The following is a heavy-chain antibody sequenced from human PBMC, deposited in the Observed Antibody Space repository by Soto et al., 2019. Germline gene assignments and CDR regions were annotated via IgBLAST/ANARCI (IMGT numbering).Heavy chain of an antibody. CDR3: ARGSLLYYGSGSYSLNFDY. Sequence: PGGSLRLSCAASGFTFSSYSMNWVRQAPGKGLEWVSYISSSSSTIYYADSVKGRFTISRDNAKNSLYLQMNSLRAEDTAVYYCARGSLLYYGSGSYSLNFDYWGQGTLVTVSS. CDR1: GFTFSSYS. CDR2: ISSSSSTI. J-gene: IGHJ4*02. V-gene: IGHV3-48*01. D-gene: IGHD3-10*01.